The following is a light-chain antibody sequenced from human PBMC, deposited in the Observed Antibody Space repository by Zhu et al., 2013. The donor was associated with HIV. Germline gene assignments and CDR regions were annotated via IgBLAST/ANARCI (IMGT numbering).Light chain of an antibody. Sequence: QSALTQPASVSGSPGQSITISCTGTISDVGNYRFVSWYQQHPGKAPKLIIYEVSNRPSGVSNRFSGSKSGNTASLTISGLQAEDEADYYCSSYTTINTVVFGGGTKLTVL. V-gene: IGLV2-14*01. CDR2: EVS. J-gene: IGLJ2*01. CDR3: SSYTTINTVV. CDR1: ISDVGNYRF.